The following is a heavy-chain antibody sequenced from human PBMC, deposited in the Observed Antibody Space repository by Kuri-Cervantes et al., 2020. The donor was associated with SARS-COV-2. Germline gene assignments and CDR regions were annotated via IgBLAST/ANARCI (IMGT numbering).Heavy chain of an antibody. D-gene: IGHD4-17*01. CDR1: GFTFANYY. J-gene: IGHJ4*02. CDR2: IKFDGSDK. V-gene: IGHV3-7*05. Sequence: GGSLRLSCAASGFTFANYYMSWVRQSPGKGLEWVANIKFDGSDKYYVDSVRGRFTISRDNAKNSLFLQLNSLTAADTAVYYCARSYGVRYVPFDRWGPGTLVTVSS. CDR3: ARSYGVRYVPFDR.